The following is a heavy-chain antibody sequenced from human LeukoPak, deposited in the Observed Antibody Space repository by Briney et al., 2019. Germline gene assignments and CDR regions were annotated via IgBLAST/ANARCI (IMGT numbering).Heavy chain of an antibody. CDR3: ARVGAVAGTSAFDI. CDR2: IYYSGST. Sequence: SETLSLTCTVSGGSISSYYWSWIRQPPGKGLEWIGYIYYSGSTNYNPSLKSRVTISVDTSKNQFSLKLSSVTAADTAVYYCARVGAVAGTSAFDIWGQGTRVTVSS. CDR1: GGSISSYY. V-gene: IGHV4-59*01. D-gene: IGHD6-19*01. J-gene: IGHJ3*02.